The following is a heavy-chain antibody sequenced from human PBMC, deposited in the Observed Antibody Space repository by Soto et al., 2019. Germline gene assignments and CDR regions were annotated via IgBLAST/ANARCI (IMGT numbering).Heavy chain of an antibody. D-gene: IGHD2-15*01. V-gene: IGHV3-13*01. CDR1: GFTFSSYD. J-gene: IGHJ6*01. Sequence: EVQLVESGGGLVQPGGSLRLSCAASGFTFSSYDMHWVRQATGKGLEWVSAIGTAGDTYYPGSVKGRFTISRENAKNSLYLQMKSLRAEDTAVYYCARDLVVVAANTYYYDGMDVW. CDR2: IGTAGDT. CDR3: ARDLVVVAANTYYYDGMDV.